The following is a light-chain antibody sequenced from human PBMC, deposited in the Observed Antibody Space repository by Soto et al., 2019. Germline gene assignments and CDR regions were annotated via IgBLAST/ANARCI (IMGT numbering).Light chain of an antibody. Sequence: QSVLTQPASVSGSPGQSITISCTGTSSDVGSYNLVSWYQHHPGEAPKLMIYEVSKRPSGVSNRFSGSKSGNTASLTISGFQAEDEADYYCCSYAGSSTFPYVFGTGTKVTVL. J-gene: IGLJ1*01. CDR3: CSYAGSSTFPYV. V-gene: IGLV2-23*02. CDR1: SSDVGSYNL. CDR2: EVS.